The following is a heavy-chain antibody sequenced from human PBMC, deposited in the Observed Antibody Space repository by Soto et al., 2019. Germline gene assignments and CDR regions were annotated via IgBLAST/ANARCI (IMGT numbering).Heavy chain of an antibody. CDR1: GFTFSSYA. CDR3: ARGDRGCSGSPAGYYYSGLDV. D-gene: IGHD3-10*02. CDR2: VSAGGDMT. Sequence: DVQLLESGGHLVQPGGSLRLSCAASGFTFSSYAMSWVHQAPGKGLEWVSSVSAGGDMTYYSDSVKGRFTISRDNSNNALFLQMNRLRIEDTALYYCARGDRGCSGSPAGYYYSGLDVWGQGATVTVS. J-gene: IGHJ6*02. V-gene: IGHV3-23*01.